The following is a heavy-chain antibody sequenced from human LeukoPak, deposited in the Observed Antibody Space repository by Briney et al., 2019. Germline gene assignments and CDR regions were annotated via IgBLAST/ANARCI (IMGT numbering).Heavy chain of an antibody. V-gene: IGHV4-31*03. CDR1: GVSVSDGRYY. CDR3: AAPYCSSISCLDVFNM. Sequence: SQTLSLTCNVSGVSVSDGRYYWTWIRQHPGKGLEWIGYKYYSGSAKYNPSLKSRLTISIDTSKNQFSLQLSSVTAADTATYYCAAPYCSSISCLDVFNMWGQGTRVTVSS. D-gene: IGHD2-2*01. CDR2: KYYSGSA. J-gene: IGHJ3*02.